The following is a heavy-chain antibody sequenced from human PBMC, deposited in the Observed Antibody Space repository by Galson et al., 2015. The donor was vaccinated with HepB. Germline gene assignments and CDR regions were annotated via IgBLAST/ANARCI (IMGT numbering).Heavy chain of an antibody. CDR3: AKDLGDYGDYVRGAFDI. D-gene: IGHD4-17*01. V-gene: IGHV3-9*01. CDR1: GFTFDDYA. CDR2: ITWNSGRI. Sequence: SLRLSCAASGFTFDDYAMHWVRQVPGKGLEWVAGITWNSGRIVYADSVKGRFTISRDNAKNSLYLQTNSLRTEDTAFYFCAKDLGDYGDYVRGAFDIWGQGTMVTVSS. J-gene: IGHJ3*02.